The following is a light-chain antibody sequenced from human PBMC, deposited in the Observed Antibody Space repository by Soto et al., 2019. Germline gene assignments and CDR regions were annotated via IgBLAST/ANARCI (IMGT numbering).Light chain of an antibody. CDR2: GNT. CDR3: QSYDNTLSGPIYV. Sequence: QSVLTQPPSVSGALGQRVTISCTGITSNIGAGYDVHWYQLLPGRAPKLLIYGNTNRPSGVPDRFSGSKSATSASLAITGLQAEDEAMYYCQSYDNTLSGPIYVFGTGTKVTVL. CDR1: TSNIGAGYD. V-gene: IGLV1-40*02. J-gene: IGLJ1*01.